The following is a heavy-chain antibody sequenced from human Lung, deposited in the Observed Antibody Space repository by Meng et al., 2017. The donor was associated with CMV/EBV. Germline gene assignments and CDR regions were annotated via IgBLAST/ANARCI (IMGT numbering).Heavy chain of an antibody. CDR2: SYYDGTT. CDR3: ARQAPDNWFDP. J-gene: IGHJ5*02. CDR1: SGPMSCGGYC. V-gene: IGHV4-31*03. Sequence: TCTVSSGPMSCGGYCWSWIRQHAEKGLEWIGYSYYDGTTHYNPSLRSRVSISVDKSKNQFSLKLNSVTAADTAVYYCARQAPDNWFDPWGQGALVTVSS.